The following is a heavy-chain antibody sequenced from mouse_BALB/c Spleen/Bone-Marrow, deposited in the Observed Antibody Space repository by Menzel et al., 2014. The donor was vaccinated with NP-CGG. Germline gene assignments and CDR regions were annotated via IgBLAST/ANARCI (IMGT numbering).Heavy chain of an antibody. Sequence: VQGVESGAELVRPGSSVKISCKASGYAFSSYWMNWVKQRPGQGLEWIGQIYPGDGDTNYNGKFKGKATLTADKSSSTAYMQLSSLTSEDSAVYFCARGPWFAYWGPGTLVTVSA. V-gene: IGHV1-80*01. CDR3: ARGPWFAY. CDR1: GYAFSSYW. CDR2: IYPGDGDT. J-gene: IGHJ3*01.